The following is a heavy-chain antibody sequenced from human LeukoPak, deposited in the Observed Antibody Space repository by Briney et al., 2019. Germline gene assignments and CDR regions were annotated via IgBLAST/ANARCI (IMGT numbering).Heavy chain of an antibody. CDR3: ARLYYDSSGYYQICYFDY. D-gene: IGHD3-22*01. CDR1: GGSISSSSYY. J-gene: IGHJ4*02. Sequence: SETLSLTCTVSGGSISSSSYYWGWIRQPPGKGLEWIGSIYYSGSTYCNPSLKSRVTISVDTSKNQFSLNLSSVTAADTAVYYCARLYYDSSGYYQICYFDYWGQGTLVTVSS. V-gene: IGHV4-39*01. CDR2: IYYSGST.